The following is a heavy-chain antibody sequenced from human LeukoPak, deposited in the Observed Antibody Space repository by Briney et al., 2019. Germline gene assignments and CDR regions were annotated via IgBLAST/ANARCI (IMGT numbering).Heavy chain of an antibody. D-gene: IGHD4-23*01. CDR2: IHYSGST. J-gene: IGHJ4*02. V-gene: IGHV4-59*01. CDR3: ARDWSNYGGNLFDS. CDR1: GSSISGYF. Sequence: TSETLSLTCTVSGSSISGYFWSWIRQPPGKGLEWIGYIHYSGSTNYNPSLKSRVTISQDTSKNQFSLKLSSVTAADTAAYYCARDWSNYGGNLFDSWGQGTLVTVSS.